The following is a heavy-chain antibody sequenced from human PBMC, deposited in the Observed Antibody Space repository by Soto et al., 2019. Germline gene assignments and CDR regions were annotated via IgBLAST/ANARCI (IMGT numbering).Heavy chain of an antibody. CDR1: GGYIISTNW. CDR3: PRLPAGPAGSYYFES. J-gene: IGHJ4*02. CDR2: IYLSGST. Sequence: PSETLSLTCAVSGGYIISTNWWSWVRQPPGKGLEWIGEIYLSGSTNYNPSLKSRVIISVDRSKNQFSLRLSSVTAADTAVYYCPRLPAGPAGSYYFESWGQGTLVTVSS. D-gene: IGHD3-10*01. V-gene: IGHV4-4*02.